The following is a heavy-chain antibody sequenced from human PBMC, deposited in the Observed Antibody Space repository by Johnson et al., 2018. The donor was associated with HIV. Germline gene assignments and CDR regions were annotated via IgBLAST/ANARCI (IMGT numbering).Heavy chain of an antibody. D-gene: IGHD3-10*01. J-gene: IGHJ3*02. Sequence: VQLVESGGGLVQPGGSLRLSCAASGFTFSSYAMHWVRQAPGKGLEYVSAISSNGGSTYYANSVKGRFTISRDNSKNTLYLQMNSLGAEDTALYYCARSDGWGAFDIWGQGTMVTVSS. CDR2: ISSNGGST. CDR3: ARSDGWGAFDI. CDR1: GFTFSSYA. V-gene: IGHV3-64*01.